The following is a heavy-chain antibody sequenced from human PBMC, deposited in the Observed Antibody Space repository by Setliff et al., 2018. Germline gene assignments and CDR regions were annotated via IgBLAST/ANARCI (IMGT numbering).Heavy chain of an antibody. V-gene: IGHV4-30-4*08. J-gene: IGHJ3*02. CDR1: GGSINSGDYY. CDR3: AREVAPGIAFDI. Sequence: PSETLSLTCTVSGGSINSGDYYWSWIRQSPGKGLEWVGYIYYSGSTYYNSSLKSRATISLDTSKNQFSLKLSSVTAADTAMYYCAREVAPGIAFDIWGQGTMVTVSS. CDR2: IYYSGST.